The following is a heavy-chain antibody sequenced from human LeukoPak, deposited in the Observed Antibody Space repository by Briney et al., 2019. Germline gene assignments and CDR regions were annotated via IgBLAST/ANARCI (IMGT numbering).Heavy chain of an antibody. D-gene: IGHD2-21*02. CDR1: GGSGGSISTTNW. CDR2: IHYSETT. CDR3: ARDGGDYYRYFDY. Sequence: SETLSLTCDLSGGSGGSISTTNWWSWVRQPPGKGLEWIGEIHYSETTNYNPSFKSRVTISIDKSKNRFSLKLSSVTAADTAVYYCARDGGDYYRYFDYWGRGTLVTVSS. V-gene: IGHV4-4*02. J-gene: IGHJ4*02.